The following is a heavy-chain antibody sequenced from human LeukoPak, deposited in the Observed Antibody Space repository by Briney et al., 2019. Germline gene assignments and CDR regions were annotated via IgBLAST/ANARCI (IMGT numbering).Heavy chain of an antibody. Sequence: GGSLRLSCAASGFTFSSYAMSWVRQAPGKGLEWVSAISGSGGSTYYADSAKGRFTISRDNAKNTLYLQMNSLRAEDTAVYYCAKALRALGSGYDFWGQGTLVTVSS. CDR1: GFTFSSYA. J-gene: IGHJ4*02. CDR3: AKALRALGSGYDF. V-gene: IGHV3-23*01. CDR2: ISGSGGST. D-gene: IGHD5-12*01.